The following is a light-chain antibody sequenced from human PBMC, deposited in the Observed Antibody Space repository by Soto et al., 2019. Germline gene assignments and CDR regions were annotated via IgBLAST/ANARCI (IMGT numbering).Light chain of an antibody. V-gene: IGLV1-40*01. CDR2: GNS. CDR3: AAWDDSLSGRV. Sequence: QSVLTQPSSVSGDPGQTVTISCTGSGSNIGAGYNVHWYQQLPGTAPKLLIHGNSNRPSGVPDRFSGSKSGTSASLAISGLRSEDEADYYCAAWDDSLSGRVFGGGTKVTVL. J-gene: IGLJ2*01. CDR1: GSNIGAGYN.